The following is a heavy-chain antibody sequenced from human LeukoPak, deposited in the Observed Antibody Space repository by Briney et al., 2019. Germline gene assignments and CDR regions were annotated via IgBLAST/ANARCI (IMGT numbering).Heavy chain of an antibody. J-gene: IGHJ6*02. CDR2: INADGGLT. Sequence: GGSLRLSCAASGFTLGPYAMHWVRQRPGKGLEWVAHINADGGLTIHSDSAEDRFNISRDNRKDSLYLQINSLATGDTALCYGRTCAFYHSLDVWGQGATVTVS. CDR1: GFTLGPYA. CDR3: RTCAFYHSLDV. D-gene: IGHD2/OR15-2a*01. V-gene: IGHV3-43*02.